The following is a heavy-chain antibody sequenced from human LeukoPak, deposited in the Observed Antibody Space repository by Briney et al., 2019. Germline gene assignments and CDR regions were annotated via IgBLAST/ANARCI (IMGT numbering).Heavy chain of an antibody. CDR2: INPNSGGT. V-gene: IGHV1-2*02. J-gene: IGHJ5*02. Sequence: APVKVSCKASGYTFTGYYMHWVRQAPGQGLEWMGWINPNSGGTNYAQKFQGRVTMTRDTSISTAYMELSRLRSDDTAVYYCARVVSIVVPAARDYGDYPGRNWFDPWGQGTLVTVSS. D-gene: IGHD4-17*01. CDR3: ARVVSIVVPAARDYGDYPGRNWFDP. CDR1: GYTFTGYY.